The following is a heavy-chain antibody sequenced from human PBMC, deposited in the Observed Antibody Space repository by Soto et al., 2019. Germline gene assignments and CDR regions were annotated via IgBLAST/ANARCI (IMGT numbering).Heavy chain of an antibody. Sequence: QVQLVESGGGVVQPGRSLRLSCAASGFTFSSYGMHWVRQAPGKGLEWVAVISYDGSNKYYADSVKGRFTISRDNSKNALYLQMNSLRAEDTAVYYCAKRGYSGSYHFDYWGQGTLVTVSS. J-gene: IGHJ4*02. D-gene: IGHD1-26*01. CDR1: GFTFSSYG. CDR2: ISYDGSNK. CDR3: AKRGYSGSYHFDY. V-gene: IGHV3-30*18.